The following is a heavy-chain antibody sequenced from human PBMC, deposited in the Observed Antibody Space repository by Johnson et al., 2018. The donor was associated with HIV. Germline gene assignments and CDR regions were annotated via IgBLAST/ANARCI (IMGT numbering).Heavy chain of an antibody. Sequence: QVQLVESGGAVVQPGRSLRLSCTASGFTFSSYAMHWVRQAPGKGLEWVAVISYNGSNKYYADSVKGRFTIPRDNSKNTLYLQMNSLRAEDTAVYYCARGSVAGTYLHDAFDIWGQGTMVTVSS. J-gene: IGHJ3*02. D-gene: IGHD1/OR15-1a*01. CDR1: GFTFSSYA. CDR3: ARGSVAGTYLHDAFDI. V-gene: IGHV3-30*04. CDR2: ISYNGSNK.